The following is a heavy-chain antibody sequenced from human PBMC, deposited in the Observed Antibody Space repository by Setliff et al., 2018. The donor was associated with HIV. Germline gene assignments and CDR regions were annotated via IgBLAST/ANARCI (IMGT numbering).Heavy chain of an antibody. D-gene: IGHD3-16*01. CDR2: INTSGGSP. V-gene: IGHV1-46*01. J-gene: IGHJ5*02. Sequence: GASVKVSCKASGYRFTTYNIHWVRQGPGQGLEWMGMINTSGGSPNYAQRFQGRVTITRNTSISTAYMELSSLRSEDTAVYYCARAVGGGFDPWGQGTLVTVSS. CDR3: ARAVGGGFDP. CDR1: GYRFTTYN.